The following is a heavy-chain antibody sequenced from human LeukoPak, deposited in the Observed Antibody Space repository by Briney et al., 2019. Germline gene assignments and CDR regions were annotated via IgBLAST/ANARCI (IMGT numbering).Heavy chain of an antibody. J-gene: IGHJ4*02. CDR2: ISGSGGST. V-gene: IGHV3-23*01. Sequence: GGSLRLSCAASGFPFSSYAMSWVRQAPGKGLEWGSAISGSGGSTYYADSVKGRFTISRDNSKNTLYLQMNSLRAEDTAVYYCAREGIRLRFQVGSFDYWGQGTLVTVSS. D-gene: IGHD3-3*01. CDR1: GFPFSSYA. CDR3: AREGIRLRFQVGSFDY.